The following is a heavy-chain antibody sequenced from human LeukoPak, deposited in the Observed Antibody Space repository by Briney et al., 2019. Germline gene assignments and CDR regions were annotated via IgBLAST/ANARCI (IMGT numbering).Heavy chain of an antibody. CDR1: GGSISSGSYY. CDR3: ARDPKDTAQDTTDDY. J-gene: IGHJ4*02. D-gene: IGHD5-18*01. CDR2: IYTSGST. Sequence: PSETLSLTCTVSGGSISSGSYYWSWIRQPAGKGLEWIGRIYTSGSTNYNPSLKSRVTISVDTSKNQFSLELSSVTAADTAVYYCARDPKDTAQDTTDDYWGQGTLVTVSS. V-gene: IGHV4-61*02.